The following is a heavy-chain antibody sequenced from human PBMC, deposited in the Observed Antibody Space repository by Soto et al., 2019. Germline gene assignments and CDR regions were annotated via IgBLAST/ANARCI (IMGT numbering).Heavy chain of an antibody. Sequence: GGSLRLSCAASGFTFSNAWMNWVRQAPGKGLEWVGRIKSKTDGGTTDYAAPVKGRFTISRDDSKNTLYLQMNSLKTEDTAVYYCTTDHVPPTYYDFWSGYYTGSYWGQGTLVTVSS. CDR1: GFTFSNAW. CDR2: IKSKTDGGTT. CDR3: TTDHVPPTYYDFWSGYYTGSY. D-gene: IGHD3-3*01. V-gene: IGHV3-15*07. J-gene: IGHJ4*02.